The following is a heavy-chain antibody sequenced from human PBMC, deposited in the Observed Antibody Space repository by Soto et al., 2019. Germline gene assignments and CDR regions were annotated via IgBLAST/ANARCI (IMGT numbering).Heavy chain of an antibody. CDR3: ARFSGSYYYAMDV. D-gene: IGHD6-19*01. CDR1: GGSFSAYY. CDR2: INHSGVT. J-gene: IGHJ6*02. V-gene: IGHV4-34*01. Sequence: SDTLSLTCAVYGGSFSAYYWSWIRQPPGKGLEWIGEINHSGVTNYKPSLKRRVTISVDTSKNQFSLQLKSVTAADTALYYCARFSGSYYYAMDVWGQG.